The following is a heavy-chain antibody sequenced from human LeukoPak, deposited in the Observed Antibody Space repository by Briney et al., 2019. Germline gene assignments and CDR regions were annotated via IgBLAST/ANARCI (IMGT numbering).Heavy chain of an antibody. V-gene: IGHV4-59*01. J-gene: IGHJ4*02. D-gene: IGHD2-21*01. CDR2: IYYNGKT. CDR1: GCSFSGYY. Sequence: PSETLTLTCAVSGCSFSGYYWSWIRQAPGKGLECIGYIYYNGKTNYDPSLKSRVTISADTSKNQFSLKLSSVTAADTAMYYCARGPDSPFDYWAQGTLVTVSS. CDR3: ARGPDSPFDY.